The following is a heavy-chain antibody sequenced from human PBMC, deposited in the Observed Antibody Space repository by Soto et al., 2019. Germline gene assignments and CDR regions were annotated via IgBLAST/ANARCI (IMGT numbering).Heavy chain of an antibody. CDR3: ARRAETNGWNGFGADKYYFDF. V-gene: IGHV1-8*01. J-gene: IGHJ4*02. CDR1: GYTFTSYD. Sequence: ASVKVSCKASGYTFTSYDIYWVRQATGQGLEWMGWMIPNTGNSGYAQKFQGRVTMTSDTSISTAHMELSSLRSDDTAVYYCARRAETNGWNGFGADKYYFDFWGQGTLVTVSS. CDR2: MIPNTGNS. D-gene: IGHD1-1*01.